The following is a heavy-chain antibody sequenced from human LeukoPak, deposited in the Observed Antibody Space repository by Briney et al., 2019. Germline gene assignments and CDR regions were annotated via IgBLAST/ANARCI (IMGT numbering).Heavy chain of an antibody. J-gene: IGHJ4*02. Sequence: ASVKVSCKASGYTFTDYHVHWVRQGPGQGLEWMGRITPNNGDTNYAQKFQGRGTMARDTSINTAYMELRRVRFDDTAIYYCARVGGYYTTSTCTPIQWGQGTLVSVSS. CDR3: ARVGGYYTTSTCTPIQ. V-gene: IGHV1-2*06. CDR1: GYTFTDYH. CDR2: ITPNNGDT. D-gene: IGHD2-8*01.